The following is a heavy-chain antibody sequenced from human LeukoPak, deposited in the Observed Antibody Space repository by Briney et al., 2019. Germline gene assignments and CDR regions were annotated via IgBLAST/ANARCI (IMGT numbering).Heavy chain of an antibody. D-gene: IGHD3-10*01. Sequence: SVKVSCKASGGTFSSYAMGWVRQAPGQGLEWMGGIIPIFGTANYAQKFQGRVTITADESTSTVYMELSSLRSEDTAVYYCARVLDSYGSGSEYYFDYWGQGTLVTVSS. CDR2: IIPIFGTA. CDR1: GGTFSSYA. CDR3: ARVLDSYGSGSEYYFDY. V-gene: IGHV1-69*13. J-gene: IGHJ4*02.